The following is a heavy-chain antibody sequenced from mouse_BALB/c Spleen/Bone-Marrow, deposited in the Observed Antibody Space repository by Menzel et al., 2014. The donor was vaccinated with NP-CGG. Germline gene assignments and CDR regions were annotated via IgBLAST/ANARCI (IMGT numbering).Heavy chain of an antibody. CDR3: ARAGYGSSYDWLAY. D-gene: IGHD1-1*01. CDR2: VSTYSGNT. Sequence: QVQLQQSGPELVRPGVSVKISCKGSGYTFPDYAMPWVKQSHANVLEWSVVVSTYSGNTNYKQKFKGKATMTVDKSSSTAYMELARLTSEESAIYYGARAGYGSSYDWLAYWGQGTLVTGSA. J-gene: IGHJ3*01. V-gene: IGHV1-67*01. CDR1: GYTFPDYA.